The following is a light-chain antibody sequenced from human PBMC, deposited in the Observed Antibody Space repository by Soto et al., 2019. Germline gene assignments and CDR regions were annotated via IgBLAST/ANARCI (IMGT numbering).Light chain of an antibody. CDR1: QSISSW. Sequence: DIKMTQSPSTLSASVGDRVTIPCRASQSISSWLAWYQQKPGKAPKLLIYDASSLESGVPSRFSGSGSGTEFTLPSSSLQPDDFATYYCQQYNSPVAFGQGTKVEIK. CDR3: QQYNSPVA. CDR2: DAS. V-gene: IGKV1-5*01. J-gene: IGKJ1*01.